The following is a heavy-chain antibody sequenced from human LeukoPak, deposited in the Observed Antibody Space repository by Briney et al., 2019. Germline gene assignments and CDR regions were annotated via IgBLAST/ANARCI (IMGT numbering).Heavy chain of an antibody. Sequence: SETLSLTCTVSGGSISSYYWSWIRQPPGKGPEWIGYIYYSGSTNYNPSLKSRVTISVDTSKNQFSLKLSSVTAADTAVYYCARWVAVAGTQYYFDYWGQGTLVTVSS. CDR2: IYYSGST. V-gene: IGHV4-59*01. D-gene: IGHD6-19*01. J-gene: IGHJ4*02. CDR3: ARWVAVAGTQYYFDY. CDR1: GGSISSYY.